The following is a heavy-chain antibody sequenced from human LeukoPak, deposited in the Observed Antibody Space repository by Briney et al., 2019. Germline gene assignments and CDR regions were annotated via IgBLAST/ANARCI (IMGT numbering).Heavy chain of an antibody. Sequence: PSETLSLTCTVSGGSIGSYYWSWIRQPPGKGLEWIGYIYTSGSTNYNPSLKSRVTISVDTSKNQFSLKLSSVTAADTAVYYCARLTSGSYLDYWGQGTLVTVSS. V-gene: IGHV4-4*09. CDR3: ARLTSGSYLDY. D-gene: IGHD1-26*01. J-gene: IGHJ4*02. CDR1: GGSIGSYY. CDR2: IYTSGST.